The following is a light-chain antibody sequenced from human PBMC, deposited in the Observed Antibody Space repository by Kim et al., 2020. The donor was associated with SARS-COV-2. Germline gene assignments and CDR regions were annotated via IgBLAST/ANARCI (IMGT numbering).Light chain of an antibody. CDR1: SSNIGSNT. V-gene: IGLV1-44*01. CDR2: SNN. Sequence: QRVTTSCSGSSSNIGSNTVTWYHQLPGTAPKLLIYSNNQRPSGVPDRFSGSKSGTSASLAISGLQSEDEADYYCAAWDDSLNGYVFGTGTKVTVL. J-gene: IGLJ1*01. CDR3: AAWDDSLNGYV.